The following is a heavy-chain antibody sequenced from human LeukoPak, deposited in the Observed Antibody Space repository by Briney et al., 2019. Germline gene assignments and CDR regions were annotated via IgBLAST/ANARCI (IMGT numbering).Heavy chain of an antibody. D-gene: IGHD1-20*01. CDR2: INHSGST. J-gene: IGHJ4*02. CDR3: ARGGGRYNWNEHRY. Sequence: PSETLSLTCAVYGGSFSGYYWSWIRQPPGKGLEWIGEINHSGSTNYNPSLKSRVTISVDTSKNQFSLKLSSVTAADTAVYYCARGGGRYNWNEHRYWGQGTLVTVSS. CDR1: GGSFSGYY. V-gene: IGHV4-34*01.